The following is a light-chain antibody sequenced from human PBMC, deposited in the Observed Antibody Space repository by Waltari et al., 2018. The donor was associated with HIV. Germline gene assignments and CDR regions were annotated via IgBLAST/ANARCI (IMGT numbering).Light chain of an antibody. J-gene: IGLJ2*01. CDR1: GSNIGTNT. Sequence: HSVLTQPASVSATPGQRVTISCSASGSNIGTNTVSWYQIFPGTAPKLFIFGDVQRPSGVPDRFSGSKSGTSASLTISGLRSEDEATYFCAAWDDSLNGQAVFGGGTLLTVL. V-gene: IGLV1-44*01. CDR2: GDV. CDR3: AAWDDSLNGQAV.